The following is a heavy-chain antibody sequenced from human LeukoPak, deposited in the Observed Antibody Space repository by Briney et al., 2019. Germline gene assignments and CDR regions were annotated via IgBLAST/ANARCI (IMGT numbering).Heavy chain of an antibody. CDR3: ARGRGCSGGSCYLDY. D-gene: IGHD2-15*01. CDR2: INHSGST. CDR1: GGSFSGYY. J-gene: IGHJ4*02. V-gene: IGHV4-34*01. Sequence: SETLSLTCAVYGGSFSGYYWSWIRQPPGKGLEWIGEINHSGSTNYNPSLKGRVTISVDTSKNQFSLKLSSVTAADTAVYYCARGRGCSGGSCYLDYWGQGTLVTVSS.